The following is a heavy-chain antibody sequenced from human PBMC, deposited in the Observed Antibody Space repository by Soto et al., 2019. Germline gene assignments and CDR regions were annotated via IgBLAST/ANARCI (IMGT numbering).Heavy chain of an antibody. CDR1: GYTFTSYG. CDR3: AREMVRGVGSGY. J-gene: IGHJ4*02. Sequence: QVQLVQSGAEVKKPGASVKVSCKASGYTFTSYGISWVRQAPGQGLEWMGWISTYNGNTKYAQKLQCRVTMTTDTSTSTAYMELRSLRSYYTAVFYCAREMVRGVGSGYGGQGTLVTVCS. V-gene: IGHV1-18*01. D-gene: IGHD3-10*01. CDR2: ISTYNGNT.